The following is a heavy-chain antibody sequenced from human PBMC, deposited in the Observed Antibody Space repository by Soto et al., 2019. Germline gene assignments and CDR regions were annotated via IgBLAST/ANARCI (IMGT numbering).Heavy chain of an antibody. V-gene: IGHV1-58*01. CDR3: AAVYYDSSGYYLPLAFDI. CDR2: IVVGSGNT. J-gene: IGHJ3*02. CDR1: GFNLTSSA. Sequence: GASVKVSCKASGFNLTSSAVQWVRQARGQRLEWIGWIVVGSGNTNYAQKFQERVTITRDMSTSTAYMELSSLRSEDTAVYYCAAVYYDSSGYYLPLAFDIWGQGTMVTVSS. D-gene: IGHD3-22*01.